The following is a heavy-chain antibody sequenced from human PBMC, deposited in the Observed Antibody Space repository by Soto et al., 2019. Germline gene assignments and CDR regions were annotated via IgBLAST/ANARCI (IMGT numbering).Heavy chain of an antibody. J-gene: IGHJ4*02. CDR1: GGSFSGYY. Sequence: SETLSLTCAVYGGSFSGYYWSWIRQPPGKGLEWIGEINHSGSTNYNPSLKSRVTISVDTSKNQFSLKLSSVTAADTAVYYCARSPPYYDSSGYYYTTFDYWGQGTLVT. CDR2: INHSGST. V-gene: IGHV4-34*01. D-gene: IGHD3-22*01. CDR3: ARSPPYYDSSGYYYTTFDY.